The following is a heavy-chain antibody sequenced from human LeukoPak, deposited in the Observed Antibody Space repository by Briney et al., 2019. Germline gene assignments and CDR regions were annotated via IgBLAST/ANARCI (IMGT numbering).Heavy chain of an antibody. D-gene: IGHD2-2*01. CDR3: AIGGYCSSTSCYEGFDP. V-gene: IGHV4-38-2*01. CDR1: GYSISSGYY. Sequence: SETLSLTCAVSGYSISSGYYWGWIRQPPGKGLEWIGSTYHSGSAYYNPSLKSRVTISVDTSKNQFSLKLSSVTAADTAVYYCAIGGYCSSTSCYEGFDPWGQGTLVTVSS. CDR2: TYHSGSA. J-gene: IGHJ5*02.